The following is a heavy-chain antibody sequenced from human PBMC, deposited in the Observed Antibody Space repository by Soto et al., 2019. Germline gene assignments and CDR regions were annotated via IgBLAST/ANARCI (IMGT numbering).Heavy chain of an antibody. D-gene: IGHD2-15*01. CDR3: ARGGRGYCSGGSCYPTYYFDY. CDR2: IHYSGST. CDR1: GGSINDYY. J-gene: IGHJ4*02. Sequence: PSETLSLTCTVSGGSINDYYWSWIRQPPGKGLEWIGYIHYSGSTRYSPSLKSRLTMSVDTSKKQFSLKLSSVTAADTAVYYCARGGRGYCSGGSCYPTYYFDYWGQGTLVTVSS. V-gene: IGHV4-59*12.